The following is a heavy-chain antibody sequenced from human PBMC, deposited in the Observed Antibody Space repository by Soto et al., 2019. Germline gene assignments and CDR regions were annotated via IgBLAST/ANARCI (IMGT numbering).Heavy chain of an antibody. CDR1: GFTFRSYS. D-gene: IGHD6-13*01. CDR2: ISISSRTI. V-gene: IGHV3-48*02. CDR3: ARDKGIAGSFDP. J-gene: IGHJ5*02. Sequence: GGSLRLSCAASGFTFRSYSMNWVRQAPGKGLEWVSYISISSRTIYYADSVKGRFTISRDDAKNSLHLQMNSLRDEDTAVYYCARDKGIAGSFDPWGKGTLVTVSS.